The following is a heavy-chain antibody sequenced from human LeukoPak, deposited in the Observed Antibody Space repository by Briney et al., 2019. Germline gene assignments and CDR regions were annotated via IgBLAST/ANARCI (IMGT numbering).Heavy chain of an antibody. V-gene: IGHV4-39*07. CDR2: IYYSGST. CDR3: TRSRFLEWSPSWFDP. Sequence: SETLSLTCTVSGGSISSGTYYWGWIRQPPGKGLEWIGSIYYSGSTYYNPSLKSRVTISVDTSKNQFSLKLSSVTAADTAMYYCTRSRFLEWSPSWFDPWGQGTLVTVSS. J-gene: IGHJ5*02. CDR1: GGSISSGTYY. D-gene: IGHD3-3*01.